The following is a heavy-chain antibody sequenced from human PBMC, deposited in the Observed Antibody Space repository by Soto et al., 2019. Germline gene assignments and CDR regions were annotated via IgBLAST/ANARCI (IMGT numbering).Heavy chain of an antibody. CDR2: ISSSNSYI. V-gene: IGHV3-21*01. CDR1: GFTFSSYS. Sequence: GVLRLSCAASGFTFSSYSINWVRQAPGKGLEWVSSISSSNSYIYYADSVKGRFTISRANAKNSLYLQMNSLRAEDTAVYYCARGSLGSSWSLWGQGXLVTVYS. CDR3: ARGSLGSSWSL. D-gene: IGHD6-13*01. J-gene: IGHJ4*02.